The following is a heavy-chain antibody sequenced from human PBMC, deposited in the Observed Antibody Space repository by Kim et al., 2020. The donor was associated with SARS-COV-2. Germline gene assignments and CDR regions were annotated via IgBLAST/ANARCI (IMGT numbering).Heavy chain of an antibody. CDR1: GFTFSSYS. J-gene: IGHJ6*02. CDR3: ARDHGADFWSGFKSAYYYYGMDV. D-gene: IGHD3-3*01. Sequence: GGSLRLSCAASGFTFSSYSMNWVRQAPGKGLEWVSSISSSSSYIYYADSVKGRFTISRDNAKNSLYLQMNSLRAEDTAVYYCARDHGADFWSGFKSAYYYYGMDVWGQGTTVTVSS. V-gene: IGHV3-21*01. CDR2: ISSSSSYI.